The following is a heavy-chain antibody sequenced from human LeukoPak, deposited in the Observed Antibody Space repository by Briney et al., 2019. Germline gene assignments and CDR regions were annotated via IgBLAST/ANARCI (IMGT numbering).Heavy chain of an antibody. V-gene: IGHV3-30*04. CDR1: GFTFSSYA. D-gene: IGHD2-15*01. CDR2: ISYDGSNK. Sequence: PGGSLRLSRAASGFTFSSYAMHWVRQAPGKGLEWVAVISYDGSNKYYADSVKGRFTISRDNSKNTLYLQMNSLRAEDTAVYYCAKRGYCRGGTCFSHDAFDIWGQGTMVTVSS. J-gene: IGHJ3*02. CDR3: AKRGYCRGGTCFSHDAFDI.